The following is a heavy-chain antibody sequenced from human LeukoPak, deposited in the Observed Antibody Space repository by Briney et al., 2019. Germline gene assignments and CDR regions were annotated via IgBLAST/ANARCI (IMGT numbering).Heavy chain of an antibody. D-gene: IGHD3-16*01. J-gene: IGHJ4*02. V-gene: IGHV1-69*04. CDR1: VGTFTSYA. CDR2: SIPTLGIA. CDR3: ALGISEVYFDY. Sequence: SVKVSSTASVGTFTSYAISWARQARGQGHEWMGRSIPTLGIANYAPKFQGRVTITADKSTSTAYMELSSLRSEDTAVYYCALGISEVYFDYWGQGTLVTVSS.